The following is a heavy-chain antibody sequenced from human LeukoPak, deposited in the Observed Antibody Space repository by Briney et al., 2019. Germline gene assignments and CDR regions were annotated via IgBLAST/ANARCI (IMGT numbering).Heavy chain of an antibody. CDR2: IRSSSTYI. D-gene: IGHD3-22*01. Sequence: GGSLRLSCAASGFSFSSYDMTWVRQAPGKGLERVSSIRSSSTYIYYADSVKGRFTVSRDNGKNSLYLQMNSLRAEDTAVYYCARDSRHYYDSSGYYYGHGAFDIWGQGTMVTVSS. V-gene: IGHV3-21*01. CDR1: GFSFSSYD. J-gene: IGHJ3*02. CDR3: ARDSRHYYDSSGYYYGHGAFDI.